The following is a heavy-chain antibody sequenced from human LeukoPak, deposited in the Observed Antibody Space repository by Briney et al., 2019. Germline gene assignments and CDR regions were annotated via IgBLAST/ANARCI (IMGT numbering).Heavy chain of an antibody. CDR3: AREEEQQQVSFGLDC. CDR2: TYYRSKWFN. CDR1: GDSVSSNSAA. D-gene: IGHD6-13*01. V-gene: IGHV6-1*01. J-gene: IGHJ4*02. Sequence: PSQTLSLTCGISGDSVSSNSAAWNWIRQSPSRGFEWLGRTYYRSKWFNDYAVSVKSRITINPDTSKNQFSLQLNSVTPEDTAVCYCAREEEQQQVSFGLDCWGQGTLVTVSS.